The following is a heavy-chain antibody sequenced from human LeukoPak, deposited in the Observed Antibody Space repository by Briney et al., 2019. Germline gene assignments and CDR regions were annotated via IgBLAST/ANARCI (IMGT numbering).Heavy chain of an antibody. J-gene: IGHJ5*02. CDR3: ARDGVEYSSSSGWFDP. Sequence: PSETLSLTCAVYGGSFSGYYWSWIRQPPGKGLEWIGEINHSGSTNYNPSLKSRVTISVDTSKNQFSLKLSSVTAADTAVYYCARDGVEYSSSSGWFDPWGQGTLVTVSS. CDR1: GGSFSGYY. D-gene: IGHD6-6*01. CDR2: INHSGST. V-gene: IGHV4-34*01.